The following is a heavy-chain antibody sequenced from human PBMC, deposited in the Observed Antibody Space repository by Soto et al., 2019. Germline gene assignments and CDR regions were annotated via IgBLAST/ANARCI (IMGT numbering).Heavy chain of an antibody. J-gene: IGHJ3*02. CDR3: HFSGSCDAFDI. Sequence: GGSLRLSCAASGFTYSDHYMDWVRQAPGKGLEWVGRTRNKANSYTTEYAASVKGRFTISRDDSKNSLYLQMNSLKTEYTAVYYCHFSGSCDAFDIWGQGTMVTVSS. CDR1: GFTYSDHY. V-gene: IGHV3-72*01. D-gene: IGHD1-26*01. CDR2: TRNKANSYTT.